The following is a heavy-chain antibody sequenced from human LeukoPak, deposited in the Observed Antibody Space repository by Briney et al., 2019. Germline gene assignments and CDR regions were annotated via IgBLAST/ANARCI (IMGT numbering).Heavy chain of an antibody. CDR2: ISGTSNSYK. CDR3: ARPSINDYGDFGY. V-gene: IGHV3-21*01. D-gene: IGHD4-17*01. Sequence: PGGSLRLSCAASGFTFSSYSLNWARQAPGKGLEWISSISGTSNSYKYYADSVKGRFTISRDDAKSSLYLQMNSLRAEDTAVYYCARPSINDYGDFGYWGQGTLVTVSS. J-gene: IGHJ4*02. CDR1: GFTFSSYS.